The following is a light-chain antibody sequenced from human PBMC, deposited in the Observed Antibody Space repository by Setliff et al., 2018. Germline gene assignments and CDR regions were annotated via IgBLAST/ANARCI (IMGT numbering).Light chain of an antibody. J-gene: IGLJ1*01. CDR2: SNN. Sequence: QSVLAQPPSASGTPGQRVTISCSGSSSNIGSNTVNWYQQLPGTAPKLLIYSNNQRPSGVPDRFSGSESGTSASLAISGLQSEDEADYYCSSYAVSNNGFVFGTGTKVTVL. CDR3: SSYAVSNNGFV. CDR1: SSNIGSNT. V-gene: IGLV1-44*01.